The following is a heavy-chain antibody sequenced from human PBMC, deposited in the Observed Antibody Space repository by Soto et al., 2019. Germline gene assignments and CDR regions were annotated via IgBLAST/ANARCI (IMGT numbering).Heavy chain of an antibody. J-gene: IGHJ6*02. V-gene: IGHV1-18*01. CDR1: GYTFTSYG. D-gene: IGHD3-10*01. Sequence: ASGKVCCKASGYTFTSYGISWVRQAPGQGLEWMGWISAYNGNTNYAQKLQGRVTMTTDTSTSTAYMELRSLRSDDTAVYYCARVGLLWFGESERYGMDVWGQGTTVTVSS. CDR2: ISAYNGNT. CDR3: ARVGLLWFGESERYGMDV.